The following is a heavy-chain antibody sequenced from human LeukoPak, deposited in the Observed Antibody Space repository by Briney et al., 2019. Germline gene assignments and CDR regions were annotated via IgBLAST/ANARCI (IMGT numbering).Heavy chain of an antibody. D-gene: IGHD6-19*01. CDR2: IYYSGST. CDR1: GGSVSSSSYY. V-gene: IGHV4-39*07. CDR3: ARAGGSGLIDY. Sequence: PSETLSLTCTVSGGSVSSSSYYWGWIRQPPGKGLEWIGSIYYSGSTYYNPSLKSRVTISINTSKNQFSLKLSSVTAADTAVYYCARAGGSGLIDYWGQGTLVTVSS. J-gene: IGHJ4*02.